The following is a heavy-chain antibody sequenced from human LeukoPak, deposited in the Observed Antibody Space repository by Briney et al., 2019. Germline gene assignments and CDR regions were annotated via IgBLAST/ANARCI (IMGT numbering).Heavy chain of an antibody. D-gene: IGHD2-21*02. Sequence: PGGSLRLSCAASGFTVSSKYMSWVRQAPGKGLEWVSVIYSGGSTWYADSVKGRFTNSRDNSKNTVYLQMKSLRAEDTAMYYWASATYCAGDCYAFFDSWGQGTLVTVSS. CDR1: GFTVSSKY. CDR3: ASATYCAGDCYAFFDS. CDR2: IYSGGST. J-gene: IGHJ4*02. V-gene: IGHV3-66*02.